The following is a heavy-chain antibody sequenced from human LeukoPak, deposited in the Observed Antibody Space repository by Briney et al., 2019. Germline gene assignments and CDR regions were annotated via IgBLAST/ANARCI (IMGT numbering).Heavy chain of an antibody. J-gene: IGHJ4*02. CDR2: INPSGGST. D-gene: IGHD3-22*01. V-gene: IGHV1-46*01. Sequence: GASVTVSCKASGYTFTSYYMHWVRQAPGQGLEWMGIINPSGGSTSYAQKFQGRVTMTRDMSTSTVYMELSSLRSEDTAVYYCAREKSYYDSSGYYYGSGYFDQWGQGTLVTVSS. CDR1: GYTFTSYY. CDR3: AREKSYYDSSGYYYGSGYFDQ.